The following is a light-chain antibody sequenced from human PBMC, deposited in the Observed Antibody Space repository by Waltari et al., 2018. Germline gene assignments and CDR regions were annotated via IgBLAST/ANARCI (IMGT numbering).Light chain of an antibody. Sequence: AIQLTQSPSSLSASVGDRVTITCRASQGISSALAWYQQKPGKAPKLLIYDASSLERGVPSRFSGSGSGTDFTLTSSSLQPEDFATYYCQQFNSYPLTFGGGTKVEIK. CDR1: QGISSA. CDR2: DAS. V-gene: IGKV1-13*02. CDR3: QQFNSYPLT. J-gene: IGKJ4*01.